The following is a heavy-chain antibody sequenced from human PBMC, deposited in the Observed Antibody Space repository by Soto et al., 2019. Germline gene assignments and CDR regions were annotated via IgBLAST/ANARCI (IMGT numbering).Heavy chain of an antibody. J-gene: IGHJ3*02. D-gene: IGHD3-3*01. V-gene: IGHV1-2*02. CDR2: INPATGAA. Sequence: QLHLVQSGAVVKKPGASVTVSCSASGYPVTAYYMHWVRQAPGRGLEWMGGINPATGAAKYTQTFPGRLPMTSDTSTSNVFMELSGLTSEDTAVFYCARGGGVGVAGSAAFEMWGQGTLVTVSS. CDR3: ARGGGVGVAGSAAFEM. CDR1: GYPVTAYY.